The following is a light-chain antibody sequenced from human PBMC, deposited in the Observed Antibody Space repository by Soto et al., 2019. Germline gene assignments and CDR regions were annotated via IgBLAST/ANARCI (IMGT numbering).Light chain of an antibody. V-gene: IGLV2-14*01. Sequence: QSALTQPASVSGSPGQSITLSCTGTSSDIGGYDYGSWYQRHPGKAPKLIIYDVNNRPSGVSNRFSGSKSGYTASLTISGLQAEDDADYFCTSYASGIHHMVFGGGTNVTVL. CDR3: TSYASGIHHMV. CDR1: SSDIGGYDY. J-gene: IGLJ2*01. CDR2: DVN.